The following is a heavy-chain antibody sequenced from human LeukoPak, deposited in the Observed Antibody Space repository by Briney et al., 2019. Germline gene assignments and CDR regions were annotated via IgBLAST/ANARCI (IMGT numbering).Heavy chain of an antibody. D-gene: IGHD3-3*01. Sequence: RASVKVSCKASGYTFTSYDINWVRQATGQGLEWMGWMNPNSGNTGYAQKFQGRVTITRNTSISTAYMELSSLRSEDTAVYYCARGSRSDFWSGYSALDYWGQGTLVTVSS. J-gene: IGHJ4*02. V-gene: IGHV1-8*03. CDR3: ARGSRSDFWSGYSALDY. CDR2: MNPNSGNT. CDR1: GYTFTSYD.